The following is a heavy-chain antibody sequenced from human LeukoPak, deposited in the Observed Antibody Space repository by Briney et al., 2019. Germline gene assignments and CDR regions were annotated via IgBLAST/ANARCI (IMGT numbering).Heavy chain of an antibody. CDR2: ISSSSSYI. J-gene: IGHJ3*02. D-gene: IGHD3-3*01. Sequence: GGSLRPSCAASGFTFSSYSMNWVRQAPGKGLEWVSSISSSSSYIYCADSVKGRFTISRDNAKNSLYPQMNSLRAEDTAVYYCARDLCDFWSGFDIWGQGTMVTVSS. CDR1: GFTFSSYS. V-gene: IGHV3-21*01. CDR3: ARDLCDFWSGFDI.